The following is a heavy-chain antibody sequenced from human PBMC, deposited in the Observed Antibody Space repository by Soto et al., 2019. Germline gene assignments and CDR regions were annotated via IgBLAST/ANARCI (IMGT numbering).Heavy chain of an antibody. Sequence: PSETLSLTCTVSGGSISSYYWSWIRQPPGKGLECIGYMYYRGSTNYNPSLKSRVTISLDTSRSQFSLKLSFVTAADTAVYYCAALGLPVAIEYWGQGTLVTVSS. V-gene: IGHV4-59*01. CDR3: AALGLPVAIEY. D-gene: IGHD2-2*01. CDR1: GGSISSYY. CDR2: MYYRGST. J-gene: IGHJ4*02.